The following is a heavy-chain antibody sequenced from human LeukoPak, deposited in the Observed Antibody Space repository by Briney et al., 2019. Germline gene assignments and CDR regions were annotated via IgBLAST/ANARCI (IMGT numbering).Heavy chain of an antibody. Sequence: GGSLRLSCAASGLTFSSYAMDWVRQAPGKGVEWISYISSGSSSIYYADSVKGRFTISRDNAKKSLYLQMNSLRVEDTAVYYCARGYDISDYWGQGTVVTVSS. V-gene: IGHV3-48*04. D-gene: IGHD3-9*01. CDR1: GLTFSSYA. CDR3: ARGYDISDY. CDR2: ISSGSSSI. J-gene: IGHJ4*02.